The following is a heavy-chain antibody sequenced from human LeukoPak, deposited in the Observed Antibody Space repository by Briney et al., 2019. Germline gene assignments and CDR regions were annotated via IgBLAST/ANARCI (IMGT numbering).Heavy chain of an antibody. D-gene: IGHD2-15*01. CDR3: ARGTSGYCSGGSCSLAHFDY. J-gene: IGHJ4*02. Sequence: SETLSLTCAVYGGSFSGYYWSWIRQPPGKGLEWIGEINHSGSTSYNPSLKSRVTISVDTSKNQFSLKLSSVTAADTAVYYCARGTSGYCSGGSCSLAHFDYWGQGTLVTVSS. CDR2: INHSGST. CDR1: GGSFSGYY. V-gene: IGHV4-34*01.